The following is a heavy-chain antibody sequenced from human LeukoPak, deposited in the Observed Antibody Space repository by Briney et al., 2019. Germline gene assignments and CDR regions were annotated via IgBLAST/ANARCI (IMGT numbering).Heavy chain of an antibody. CDR3: ARVQTSGSYFGAFDI. CDR1: GGSFSGYY. V-gene: IGHV4-34*01. J-gene: IGHJ3*02. D-gene: IGHD1-26*01. Sequence: SETLSLTCAVYGGSFSGYYWSWIRQPPGKGLEWIGEINHSGSTNYNPSLKSRVTISVDTSKNQFSLKLSSVTAADTAVYYCARVQTSGSYFGAFDIWGQGTMVTVSS. CDR2: INHSGST.